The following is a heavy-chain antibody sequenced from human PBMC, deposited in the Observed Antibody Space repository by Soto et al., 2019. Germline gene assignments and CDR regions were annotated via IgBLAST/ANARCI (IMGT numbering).Heavy chain of an antibody. D-gene: IGHD3-9*01. J-gene: IGHJ4*02. CDR3: AKAIRFLDMALDN. CDR2: ISGSGDVI. CDR1: GFTFSSYA. Sequence: VHLLESGGNLVQPGGSLRLSCAASGFTFSSYAMSWVRQAPGKGPEWVSSISGSGDVIHYADSVKGRFTISRDNSKNTLWLQMNSLRAEDTAVYYCAKAIRFLDMALDNWGQGALVTVSS. V-gene: IGHV3-23*01.